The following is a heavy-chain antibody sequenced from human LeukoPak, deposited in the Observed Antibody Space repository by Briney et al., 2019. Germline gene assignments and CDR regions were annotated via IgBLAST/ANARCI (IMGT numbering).Heavy chain of an antibody. J-gene: IGHJ4*02. Sequence: SETLSLTCAVYGGSFSGYYWSWIRQPPGKGLEWSGEINHSGSANYTPSLKSRVTISVDTSKNQFSLKLSSVTAADTAVYDCASSRATIRSSGWYNYWGQGTLVTVSS. CDR1: GGSFSGYY. CDR2: INHSGSA. V-gene: IGHV4-34*01. D-gene: IGHD6-19*01. CDR3: ASSRATIRSSGWYNY.